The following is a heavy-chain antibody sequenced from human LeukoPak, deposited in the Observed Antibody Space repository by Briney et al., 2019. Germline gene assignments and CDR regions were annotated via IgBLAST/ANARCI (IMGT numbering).Heavy chain of an antibody. CDR1: GFTFSSYA. J-gene: IGHJ3*02. CDR2: INHSGST. CDR3: ARRNIRGYNSFNI. V-gene: IGHV4-34*01. D-gene: IGHD3-22*01. Sequence: PGGSLRLSCAASGFTFSSYAMSWIRQPPGKGLEWIGEINHSGSTNYNPSLKSRVTISVDTSKNQFSLKLSSVTAADTAVYYCARRNIRGYNSFNIWGQGTMVTVSS.